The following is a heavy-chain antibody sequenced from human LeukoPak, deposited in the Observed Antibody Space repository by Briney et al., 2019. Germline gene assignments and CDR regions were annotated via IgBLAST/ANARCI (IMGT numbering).Heavy chain of an antibody. CDR2: IRNKANSYTT. CDR1: GLTFSDHY. V-gene: IGHV3-72*01. J-gene: IGHJ4*02. Sequence: PGGSLRLSCAASGLTFSDHYMDWVRQAPGKGLEWVGRIRNKANSYTTEYAASVKGRFTISRDDSKNSLYLQMNSPKTEDTAVYYCARVADYYFDYWGQGTLVTVSS. CDR3: ARVADYYFDY.